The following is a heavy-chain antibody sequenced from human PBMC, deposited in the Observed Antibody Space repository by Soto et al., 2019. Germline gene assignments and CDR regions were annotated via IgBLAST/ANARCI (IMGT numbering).Heavy chain of an antibody. D-gene: IGHD3-10*01. Sequence: KPSETLSRTCAVSGGSISGGGFSWSWIRQPPGKGLEWIGYILHTGATQYNPSLKSRVSMSVDKSKNQFSLHLTSVTAADTAVYYCARLQFGEGFDCWGQGALVTVS. CDR3: ARLQFGEGFDC. CDR1: GGSISGGGFS. J-gene: IGHJ4*02. CDR2: ILHTGAT. V-gene: IGHV4-30-2*01.